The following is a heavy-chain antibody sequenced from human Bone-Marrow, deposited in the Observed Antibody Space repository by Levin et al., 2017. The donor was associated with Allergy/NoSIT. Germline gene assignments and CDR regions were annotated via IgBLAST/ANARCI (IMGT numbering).Heavy chain of an antibody. CDR3: ARSLVVVTFFDY. J-gene: IGHJ4*02. V-gene: IGHV3-30-3*01. Sequence: GGSLRLSCAASGFTFSSYAMHWVRQAPGKGLEWVAVISYDGSNKYYADSVKGRFTISRDNSKNTLYLQMNSLRAEDTAVYYCARSLVVVTFFDYWGQGTLVTVSS. CDR1: GFTFSSYA. D-gene: IGHD3-22*01. CDR2: ISYDGSNK.